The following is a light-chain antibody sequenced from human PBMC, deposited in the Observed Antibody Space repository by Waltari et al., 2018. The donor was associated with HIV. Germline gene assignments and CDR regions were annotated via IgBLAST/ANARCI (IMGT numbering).Light chain of an antibody. CDR2: SNN. CDR3: AAWDDSLNGPV. Sequence: QSVLTQPPSASGTPGQRVTIPCSGGSPNLGHNTVKWYQQLPGTAPKLLIYSNNQRPSGFPDRFSGSKSGTSASLAISGLQSEDEADYYCAAWDDSLNGPVFGGGTKLTVL. J-gene: IGLJ2*01. CDR1: SPNLGHNT. V-gene: IGLV1-44*01.